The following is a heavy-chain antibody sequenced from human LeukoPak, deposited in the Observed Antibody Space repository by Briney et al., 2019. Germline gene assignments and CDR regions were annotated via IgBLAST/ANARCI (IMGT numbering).Heavy chain of an antibody. V-gene: IGHV4-59*01. Sequence: PSETLSLTRTVSGGSISSYYWSWIRQPPGKGLEWIGYIYYSGSTNYNPSLKSRVTISVDTSKNQFSLKLSSVTAADTAVYYCARAYYDFWSGYSPPNYYYYGMDVWGQGTTVTVSS. D-gene: IGHD3-3*01. CDR1: GGSISSYY. CDR3: ARAYYDFWSGYSPPNYYYYGMDV. J-gene: IGHJ6*02. CDR2: IYYSGST.